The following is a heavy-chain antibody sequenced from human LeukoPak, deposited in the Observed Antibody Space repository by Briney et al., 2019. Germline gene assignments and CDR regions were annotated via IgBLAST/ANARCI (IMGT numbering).Heavy chain of an antibody. CDR3: AKEFWGYDALDI. Sequence: GGSLRLYCAASGFTFSSYGMHWVRQAPGKGLEWVAFIRFDGSNKYYADSVKGRFTISRDNSKNTLYLQMNSLRAEDTAVYYCAKEFWGYDALDIWGKGTTVTVSS. D-gene: IGHD7-27*01. CDR2: IRFDGSNK. J-gene: IGHJ3*02. V-gene: IGHV3-30*02. CDR1: GFTFSSYG.